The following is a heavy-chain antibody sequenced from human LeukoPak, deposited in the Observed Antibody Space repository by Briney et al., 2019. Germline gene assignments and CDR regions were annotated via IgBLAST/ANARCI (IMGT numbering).Heavy chain of an antibody. Sequence: SETLSLTCTVSGGSISSGDYYWSWIRQPPGKGLEWIGYIYYSGSTYYNPSLKSRVTISVDTSKNQFSLKLSSVTAADTAEYYCARTDSHYYFDYWGQGTLVTVSS. J-gene: IGHJ4*02. CDR1: GGSISSGDYY. D-gene: IGHD3-3*01. V-gene: IGHV4-30-4*08. CDR3: ARTDSHYYFDY. CDR2: IYYSGST.